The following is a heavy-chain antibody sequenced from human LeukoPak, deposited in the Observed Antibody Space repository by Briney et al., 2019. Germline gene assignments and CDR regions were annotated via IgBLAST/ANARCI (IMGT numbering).Heavy chain of an antibody. CDR1: GFTFSSYA. Sequence: PGGSLRLSCAASGFTFSSYAMSWVRQAPGKGLEWVSAISGSGGSTYYADSVKGRFTISRDNSKNTLYLQMNSLRAEDTAVYYCAKDGVHYYDSSGYLYYFDYWGQGTLVIVSS. V-gene: IGHV3-23*01. J-gene: IGHJ4*02. D-gene: IGHD3-22*01. CDR2: ISGSGGST. CDR3: AKDGVHYYDSSGYLYYFDY.